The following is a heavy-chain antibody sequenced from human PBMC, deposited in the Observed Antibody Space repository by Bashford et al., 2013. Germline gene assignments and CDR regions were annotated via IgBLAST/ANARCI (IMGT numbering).Heavy chain of an antibody. CDR2: ISYNGRT. CDR3: ARDYRYDRTGYYFDS. D-gene: IGHD3-22*01. CDR1: GVSVSIGGYF. Sequence: SETLSLTCTVSGVSVSIGGYFWNWIRQGPGKGLEWIGYISYNGRTHYNPSLQSRLSISVDTSKNHFSLKLTSVTAADTAVYYCARDYRYDRTGYYFDSWGQGTLVTVSS. V-gene: IGHV4-31*03. J-gene: IGHJ4*02.